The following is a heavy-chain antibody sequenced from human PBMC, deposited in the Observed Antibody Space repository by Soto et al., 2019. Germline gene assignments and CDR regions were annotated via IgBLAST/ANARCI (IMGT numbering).Heavy chain of an antibody. J-gene: IGHJ4*02. V-gene: IGHV3-30-3*01. CDR1: GFTFSSYA. Sequence: QVQLVESGGGVVQPGRSLRLSCAASGFTFSSYAMHWVRQAPGKGLEWVAVISYDGSNKYYADSVKGRFTISRDNSKNTLYVQMNSLRVKDTAVYYCASDYYDSSGYLGSDWGQGTLVTVS. CDR2: ISYDGSNK. CDR3: ASDYYDSSGYLGSD. D-gene: IGHD3-22*01.